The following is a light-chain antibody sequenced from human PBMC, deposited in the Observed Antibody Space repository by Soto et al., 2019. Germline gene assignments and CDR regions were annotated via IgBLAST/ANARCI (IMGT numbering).Light chain of an antibody. V-gene: IGKV3-15*01. CDR2: STS. J-gene: IGKJ1*01. CDR3: QQYNNWPSWT. CDR1: QSLSVS. Sequence: EIVLTQSPGTLSLSPGDRATLSCRASQSLSVSYIAWYQQKPGQAPRLLIYSTSTRAAGIPARFSGSGSGTEFTLTISSLQSEDFAVYYCQQYNNWPSWTFGQGTKVEIK.